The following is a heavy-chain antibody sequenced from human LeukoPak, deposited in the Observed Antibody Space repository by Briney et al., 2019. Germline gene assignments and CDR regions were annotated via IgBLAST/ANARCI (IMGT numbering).Heavy chain of an antibody. D-gene: IGHD5-12*01. V-gene: IGHV4-34*01. CDR2: INHSGST. Sequence: SETLSLTCAVYGGSFSGYYWNWIRQPPGKGLEWIGEINHSGSTNYNPSLKSRVTISVDTSKNQFSLKLSSVTAADTAVYYCARGAAYSGYDYYYYYGMDVWGQGTTVTVSS. CDR1: GGSFSGYY. CDR3: ARGAAYSGYDYYYYYGMDV. J-gene: IGHJ6*02.